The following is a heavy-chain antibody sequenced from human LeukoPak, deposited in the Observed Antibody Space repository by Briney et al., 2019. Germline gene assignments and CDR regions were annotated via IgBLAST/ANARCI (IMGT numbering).Heavy chain of an antibody. Sequence: PSETLSLTCTVSGGSISSYYWTWIRQPPGKGLEWIGDIYITGSTNYNPYLERRVTMSVDTSKNQFSLRLSSVTAADTAVYYCARVRIGETSYDASDVWGLGTMVTVSS. J-gene: IGHJ3*01. CDR3: ARVRIGETSYDASDV. CDR2: IYITGST. V-gene: IGHV4-59*13. CDR1: GGSISSYY. D-gene: IGHD1-26*01.